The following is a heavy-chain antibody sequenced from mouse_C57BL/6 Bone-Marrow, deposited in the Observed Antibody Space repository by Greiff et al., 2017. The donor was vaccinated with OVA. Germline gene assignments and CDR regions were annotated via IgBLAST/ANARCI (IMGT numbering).Heavy chain of an antibody. CDR3: ARGLIYYYGSSYFDV. V-gene: IGHV5-17*01. D-gene: IGHD1-1*01. CDR2: ISSGSSTI. J-gene: IGHJ1*03. CDR1: GFTFSDYG. Sequence: EVKLMESGGGLVKPGGSLKLSCAASGFTFSDYGMHWVRQAPEKGLEWVAYISSGSSTIYYADTVKGRFTISRDNAKNTLFLQMTSLRSEDTAMYYCARGLIYYYGSSYFDVWGTGTTVTVSS.